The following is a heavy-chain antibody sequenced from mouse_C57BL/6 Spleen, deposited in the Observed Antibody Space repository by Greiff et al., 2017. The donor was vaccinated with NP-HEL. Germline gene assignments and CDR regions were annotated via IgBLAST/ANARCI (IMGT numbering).Heavy chain of an antibody. CDR3: ARQYGNSFDY. V-gene: IGHV5-6*01. D-gene: IGHD2-1*01. J-gene: IGHJ2*01. CDR1: GFTFSSYG. CDR2: ISSGGSYT. Sequence: EVQLVESGGDLVKPGGSLKLSCAASGFTFSSYGMSWVRQTPDKRLEWVATISSGGSYTYYPDSVKGRFTISRDTAKNTLYLPMSSLKSEGTAMYDGARQYGNSFDYGGRGTTLTVSS.